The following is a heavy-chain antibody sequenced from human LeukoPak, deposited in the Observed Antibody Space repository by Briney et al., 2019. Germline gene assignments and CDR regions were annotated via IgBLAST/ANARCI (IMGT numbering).Heavy chain of an antibody. D-gene: IGHD6-13*01. CDR2: IKTDGSST. CDR1: GFTFSSYW. Sequence: PGGSLRLSCAASGFTFSSYWMHWVRQAPGEGLVWVSRIKTDGSSTAYADSVKGRFTISRDNAKDTLDLQMNSLRDEDTAVYYCVRDGQQQVPFDYWGQGTLVTVSS. J-gene: IGHJ4*02. V-gene: IGHV3-74*01. CDR3: VRDGQQQVPFDY.